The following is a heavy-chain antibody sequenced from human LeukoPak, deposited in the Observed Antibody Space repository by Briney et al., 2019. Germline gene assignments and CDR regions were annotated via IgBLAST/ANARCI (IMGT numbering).Heavy chain of an antibody. Sequence: GASVKVSCKASGYTFTTYGISWVRQAPGRGLGWMGWISTYNAITNYAQKLQGRVTMTTDTSTSTSYMELRSLRSDDTAVYYCARDRGYVSASPCDYWGQGTLVTVSS. J-gene: IGHJ4*02. D-gene: IGHD5-12*01. CDR2: ISTYNAIT. CDR1: GYTFTTYG. CDR3: ARDRGYVSASPCDY. V-gene: IGHV1-18*01.